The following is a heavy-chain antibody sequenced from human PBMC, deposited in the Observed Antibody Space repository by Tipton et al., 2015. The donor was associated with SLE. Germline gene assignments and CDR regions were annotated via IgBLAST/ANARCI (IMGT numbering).Heavy chain of an antibody. CDR2: INHSGST. CDR3: ARGGRFLEWLTY. V-gene: IGHV4-61*01. J-gene: IGHJ4*02. CDR1: GGSVSSGSYY. D-gene: IGHD3-3*01. Sequence: PGLVKPSETLPLTCTVSGGSVSSGSYYWSWIRQPPGKGLEWIGEINHSGSTNYNPSLKSRVTISIDTSKNQFSLKLSSVTAADTAVYYCARGGRFLEWLTYWGQGTLVTVSS.